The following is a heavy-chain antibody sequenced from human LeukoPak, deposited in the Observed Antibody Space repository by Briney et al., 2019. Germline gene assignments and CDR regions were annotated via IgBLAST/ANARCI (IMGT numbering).Heavy chain of an antibody. CDR3: ARSLGGTFWFDP. CDR2: INTSGSV. CDR1: GGSISSGSYF. Sequence: SETLSLTCSVSGGSISSGSYFWSWIRQPAGKGLEWMGRINTSGSVNYNPSLKSRVTMSVDTSKKKFSLNLSSVTAADTAVYYCARSLGGTFWFDPWGQGALVTVSS. J-gene: IGHJ5*02. D-gene: IGHD2/OR15-2a*01. V-gene: IGHV4-61*02.